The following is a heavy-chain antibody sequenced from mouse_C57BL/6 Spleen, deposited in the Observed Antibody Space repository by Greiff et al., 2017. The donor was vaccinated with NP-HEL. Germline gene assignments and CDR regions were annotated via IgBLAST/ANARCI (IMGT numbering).Heavy chain of an antibody. D-gene: IGHD2-1*01. Sequence: VQLQQSGPELVKPGASVKISCKASGYAFSSSWMNWVKQRPGKGLEWIGRIYPGDGDTNYNGKFKGKATLTADKSSSTAYMQLSSLTAEDSAVYLCARVDYGNEAWFAYWGQGTLVTVSA. CDR2: IYPGDGDT. V-gene: IGHV1-82*01. CDR3: ARVDYGNEAWFAY. J-gene: IGHJ3*01. CDR1: GYAFSSSW.